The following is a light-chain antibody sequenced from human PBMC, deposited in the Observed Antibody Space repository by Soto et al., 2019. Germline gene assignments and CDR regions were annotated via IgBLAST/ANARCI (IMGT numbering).Light chain of an antibody. CDR1: SSDVGGFDH. J-gene: IGLJ1*01. CDR3: NSFTTTNTYV. V-gene: IGLV2-14*03. Sequence: QSVLTQPASVSGSPGQSITISCTGASSDVGGFDHVSWYQQHPGKVPRLLIYDVSSRPSGASDRFSGSKSGNTASLTISGLQAEDEADYYCNSFTTTNTYVFGTGTKVTVL. CDR2: DVS.